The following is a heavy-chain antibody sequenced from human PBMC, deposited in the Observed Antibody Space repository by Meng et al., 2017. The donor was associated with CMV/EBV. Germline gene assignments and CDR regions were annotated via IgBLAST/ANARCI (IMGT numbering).Heavy chain of an antibody. CDR2: ISAYNVNT. V-gene: IGHV1-18*01. CDR3: ARLYIPQGVIAGLPGWFDP. CDR1: GYTFTSYV. J-gene: IGHJ5*02. D-gene: IGHD3-10*01. Sequence: ASVKVSCKASGYTFTSYVISWVRQAPGQGLEWMGWISAYNVNTNYAQKLQGRVTMTTDTSTSTAYMELRSLRSDDTAVYYCARLYIPQGVIAGLPGWFDPWGQGTLVTVSS.